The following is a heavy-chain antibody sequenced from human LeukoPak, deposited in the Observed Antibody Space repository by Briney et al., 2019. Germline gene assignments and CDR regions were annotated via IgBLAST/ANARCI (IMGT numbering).Heavy chain of an antibody. D-gene: IGHD3-3*01. V-gene: IGHV1-46*01. Sequence: ASVKVSCKASGYTFTSYYMHWVRQAPGQGLEWMGIINHSGGSTSYAQKFQGRVTMARDMSTSTVYMELSSLRSEDTAVYYCAREYCDFWSGYYFSSSLGYYMDVWGKGTTVTVSS. CDR3: AREYCDFWSGYYFSSSLGYYMDV. CDR2: INHSGGST. CDR1: GYTFTSYY. J-gene: IGHJ6*03.